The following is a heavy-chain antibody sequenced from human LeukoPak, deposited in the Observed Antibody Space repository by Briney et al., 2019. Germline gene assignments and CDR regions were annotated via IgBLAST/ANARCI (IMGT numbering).Heavy chain of an antibody. CDR2: ISSSGSTI. D-gene: IGHD4-17*01. J-gene: IGHJ4*02. V-gene: IGHV3-11*01. CDR3: AKDDGYGDYDY. Sequence: GGSLRLSCAASGFTFSDYYMSWIRQAPGKGLEWVSYISSSGSTIYYADSVKGRFTISRDSSKNTLYLQMNSLRAEDTAVYYCAKDDGYGDYDYWGQGTLVTVSS. CDR1: GFTFSDYY.